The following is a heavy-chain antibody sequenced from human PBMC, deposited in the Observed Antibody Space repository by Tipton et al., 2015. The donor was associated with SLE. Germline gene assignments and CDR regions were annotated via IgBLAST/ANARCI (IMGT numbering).Heavy chain of an antibody. V-gene: IGHV4-61*02. Sequence: TLSLTCTVSGDSISSGSYFWSWIRQPAGKGLEWIGRISTSGSSSYNPSLKSRVTISVDTSKNQFSLNLSFVTAADTAIYYCARETDGDYYYYYYYMDVWGNGATVAVSS. CDR1: GDSISSGSYF. CDR2: ISTSGSS. CDR3: ARETDGDYYYYYYYMDV. D-gene: IGHD4-17*01. J-gene: IGHJ6*03.